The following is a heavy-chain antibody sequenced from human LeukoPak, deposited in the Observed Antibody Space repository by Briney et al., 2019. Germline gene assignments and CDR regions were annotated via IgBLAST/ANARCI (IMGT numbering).Heavy chain of an antibody. V-gene: IGHV1-24*01. Sequence: ASVKVSCTVSGSTLTTISIDWVRQAPGKGLEWMGSLSPRDGETSHAQKFKGRFNMTAGTATDIAYMEMSSLESGDTAVYYCATGAMVYDFWGQGTLVTVSS. CDR3: ATGAMVYDF. J-gene: IGHJ4*02. CDR1: GSTLTTIS. CDR2: LSPRDGET. D-gene: IGHD3-10*01.